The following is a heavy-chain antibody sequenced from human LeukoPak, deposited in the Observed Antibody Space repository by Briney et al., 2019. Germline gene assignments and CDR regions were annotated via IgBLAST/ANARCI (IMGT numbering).Heavy chain of an antibody. CDR2: IYYSGST. CDR3: ARSYDSSGYYYVFDY. Sequence: SETLSLTCTVSGGSIKSYFWSWIRQPPGKGLEWIGHIYYSGSTNYNPSLKSRVTISVDTSKNQFSLKLSSVAAADTAVYYCARSYDSSGYYYVFDYWGQGTLVTVSS. D-gene: IGHD3-22*01. CDR1: GGSIKSYF. V-gene: IGHV4-59*01. J-gene: IGHJ4*02.